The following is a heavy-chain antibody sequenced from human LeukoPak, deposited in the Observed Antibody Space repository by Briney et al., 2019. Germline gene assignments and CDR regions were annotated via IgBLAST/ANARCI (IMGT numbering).Heavy chain of an antibody. D-gene: IGHD6-19*01. J-gene: IGHJ4*02. CDR1: GFTLTTYW. CDR3: ARDRGSGWYGDYFDN. V-gene: IGHV3-7*01. Sequence: PGGSLRLSCAASGFTLTTYWMSWVRQAPGKGLEWVANIKGDGSEKYYVDSVKGRFSISRDNAKNSLFLQMNSLRAEDTAVYYCARDRGSGWYGDYFDNWGQGTLVTVSS. CDR2: IKGDGSEK.